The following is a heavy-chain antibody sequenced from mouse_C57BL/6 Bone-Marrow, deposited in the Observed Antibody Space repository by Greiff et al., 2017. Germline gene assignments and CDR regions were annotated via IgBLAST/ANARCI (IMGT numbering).Heavy chain of an antibody. D-gene: IGHD4-1*01. Sequence: VQLQQPGAELVKPGASVKMFCKASGYTFTSYWITWVKQRPGQGLEWIGDIYPGSGSTNYNEKFKSKATLTVDTSSSTAYMQLSSLTSEDSAVYYCAREGLDWDVLWYFDVWGTGTTVTVSS. CDR3: AREGLDWDVLWYFDV. V-gene: IGHV1-55*01. J-gene: IGHJ1*03. CDR1: GYTFTSYW. CDR2: IYPGSGST.